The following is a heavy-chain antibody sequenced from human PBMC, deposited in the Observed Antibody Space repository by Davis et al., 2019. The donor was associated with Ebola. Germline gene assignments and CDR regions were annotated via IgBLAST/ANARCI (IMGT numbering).Heavy chain of an antibody. V-gene: IGHV4-34*01. D-gene: IGHD4-17*01. CDR2: INHSGST. CDR3: ARGNYGDYIVLYYYNMDV. Sequence: SETLSLTCAVYGGSLSNYYWSWIRQPPGKGLEWIGEINHSGSTSYNPSLKSRVSISVDTSKNQFTLKLSSVTAADTAVYSCARGNYGDYIVLYYYNMDVWGQGTTVTVSS. J-gene: IGHJ6*02. CDR1: GGSLSNYY.